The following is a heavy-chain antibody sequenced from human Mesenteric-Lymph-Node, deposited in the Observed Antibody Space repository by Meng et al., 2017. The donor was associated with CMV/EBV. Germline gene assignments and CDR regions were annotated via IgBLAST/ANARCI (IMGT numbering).Heavy chain of an antibody. D-gene: IGHD5-24*01. J-gene: IGHJ4*02. Sequence: GESLKISCAASGFTFSSYAAHWARQPPGKGLEWVAVISYDGSNKYYADSVKGRFTISRDNSRNTLYLQMNSLRAEDTAVYYCAKDTSSGDGYNSVTEFWGQGTLVTVSS. CDR1: GFTFSSYA. CDR2: ISYDGSNK. V-gene: IGHV3-30*04. CDR3: AKDTSSGDGYNSVTEF.